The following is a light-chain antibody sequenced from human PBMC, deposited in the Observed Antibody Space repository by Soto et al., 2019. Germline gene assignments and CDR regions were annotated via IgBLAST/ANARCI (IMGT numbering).Light chain of an antibody. CDR1: SVDINY. J-gene: IGLJ3*02. V-gene: IGLV2-8*01. CDR3: SSYAGRDIGV. CDR2: EVT. Sequence: QSALTQPPSASGSRGQSVTISCTATSVDINYVSWFQQHPGKAPKLIICEVTKRPSGVPDRFSGSKSGNTASLTVSGLQDDDEADYYCSSYAGRDIGVFGGGTKLTVL.